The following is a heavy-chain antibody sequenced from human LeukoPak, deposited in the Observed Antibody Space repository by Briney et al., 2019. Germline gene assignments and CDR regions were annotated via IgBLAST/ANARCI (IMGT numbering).Heavy chain of an antibody. CDR1: GFTFSSYA. D-gene: IGHD4-17*01. Sequence: GGSLRLSCAASGFTFSSYAMSWVRQAPGKGLEWVSAISGSGGSTYYADSVKGRFTISRDNSKNTLYLQMNSLRAEDTGVYYCATRAGDYSYYFDYWGQGTLVTVSS. J-gene: IGHJ4*02. CDR3: ATRAGDYSYYFDY. V-gene: IGHV3-23*01. CDR2: ISGSGGST.